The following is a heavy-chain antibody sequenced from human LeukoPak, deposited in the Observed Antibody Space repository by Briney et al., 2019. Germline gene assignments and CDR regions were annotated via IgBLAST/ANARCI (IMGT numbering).Heavy chain of an antibody. CDR2: IYYSGRT. J-gene: IGHJ4*02. CDR1: GGSISSYY. CDR3: ARGSGSGSYYNDPLDY. Sequence: RAAETLSLTCTVSGGSISSYYWSWIRQPPGKGLEWLGYIYYSGRTNYNPSLKSRVTISVDTSKNQFSLKLSSVTAADTAVYYCARGSGSGSYYNDPLDYWGQGTLVTVSS. D-gene: IGHD3-10*01. V-gene: IGHV4-59*01.